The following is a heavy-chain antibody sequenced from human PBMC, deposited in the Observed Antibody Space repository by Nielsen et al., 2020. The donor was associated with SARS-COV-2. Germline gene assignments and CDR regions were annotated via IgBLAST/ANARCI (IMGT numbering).Heavy chain of an antibody. CDR1: GFTFSSYS. D-gene: IGHD6-19*01. J-gene: IGHJ6*03. V-gene: IGHV3-21*01. CDR2: ISSSSSYI. CDR3: ARELAVAVNLLYYYYMDV. Sequence: GGSLRLSCAASGFTFSSYSMNWVRQAPGKGLEWVSSISSSSSYIYYADSVKGRFTISRDNAKNSLYLQMNSLRAEDTAVYYCARELAVAVNLLYYYYMDVWGKGTTVTVSS.